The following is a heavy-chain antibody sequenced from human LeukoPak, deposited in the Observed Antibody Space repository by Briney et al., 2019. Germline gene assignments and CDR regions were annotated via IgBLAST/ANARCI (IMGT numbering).Heavy chain of an antibody. Sequence: KISCKASGGTFSSYAISWVRQAPGQGLEWMGGIIPIFGTANYAQKFQGRVTITADESTSTAYMELSSLRSEDTAVYYCARGGELSMIEEAFDYWGQGTLVTVSS. D-gene: IGHD3-22*01. CDR3: ARGGELSMIEEAFDY. CDR2: IIPIFGTA. CDR1: GGTFSSYA. J-gene: IGHJ4*02. V-gene: IGHV1-69*01.